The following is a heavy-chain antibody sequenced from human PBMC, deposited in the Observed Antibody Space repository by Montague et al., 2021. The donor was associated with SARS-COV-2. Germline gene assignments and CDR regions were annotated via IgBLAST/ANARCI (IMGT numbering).Heavy chain of an antibody. CDR3: TRLFSWGLFDY. J-gene: IGHJ4*02. CDR2: VRTKASSGTT. D-gene: IGHD7-27*01. Sequence: SLRLSCAVSGFSFGDYVINWVRQAPGKGLEWVGFVRTKASSGTTEYAASVKGRFTISRDDSKNIAYLQMNGLKSEDTAVYHCTRLFSWGLFDYWGQGTLVTVSS. V-gene: IGHV3-49*04. CDR1: GFSFGDYV.